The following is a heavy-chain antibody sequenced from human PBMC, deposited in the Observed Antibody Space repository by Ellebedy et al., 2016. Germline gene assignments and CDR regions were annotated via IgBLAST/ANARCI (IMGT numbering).Heavy chain of an antibody. J-gene: IGHJ4*02. Sequence: ASVKVSCKVFGYTLTELSMHWVRQAPGKGLEWMGGFDPEDGETIYAQKFQGRVTMTEDTSTDTAYMELSSLRSEDTAVYYCARGDSSGYQYYFDYWGQGTLVTVSS. D-gene: IGHD3-22*01. CDR1: GYTLTELS. CDR2: FDPEDGET. CDR3: ARGDSSGYQYYFDY. V-gene: IGHV1-24*01.